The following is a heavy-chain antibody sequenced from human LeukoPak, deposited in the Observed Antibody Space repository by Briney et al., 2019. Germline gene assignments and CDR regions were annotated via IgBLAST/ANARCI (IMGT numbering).Heavy chain of an antibody. V-gene: IGHV1-24*01. CDR3: ATPEGPYYYYGMDV. Sequence: ASVTVSCKVSGYTLTELSMHWVRQAPGKGLEWMGGFDPEDGETIYAQKFQGRVTMTEDTSTDTAYMELSSLRSEDTAVYYCATPEGPYYYYGMDVWGQGTTVTVSS. CDR1: GYTLTELS. CDR2: FDPEDGET. J-gene: IGHJ6*02.